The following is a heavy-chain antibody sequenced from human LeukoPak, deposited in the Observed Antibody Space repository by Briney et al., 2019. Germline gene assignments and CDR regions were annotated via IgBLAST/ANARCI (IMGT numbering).Heavy chain of an antibody. Sequence: PSETLSLTCTVSGYSISSGYYWGWIRQPPGKGLEWIGSIYHSGSTNYNPSLKSRVTISVDTSKNQFSLKLSSVTAADTAVYYCASGGEDDDYYYYYYMDVWGKGTTVTVSS. V-gene: IGHV4-38-2*02. J-gene: IGHJ6*03. CDR1: GYSISSGYY. D-gene: IGHD1-1*01. CDR2: IYHSGST. CDR3: ASGGEDDDYYYYYYMDV.